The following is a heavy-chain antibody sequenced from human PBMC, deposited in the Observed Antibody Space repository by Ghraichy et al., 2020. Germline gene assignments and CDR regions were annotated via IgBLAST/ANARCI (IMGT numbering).Heavy chain of an antibody. V-gene: IGHV3-33*01. CDR3: ARDGHYCSSTSCYAGFDY. J-gene: IGHJ4*02. CDR2: IWYDGSNK. CDR1: GFTFSSYG. Sequence: GGSLRLSCAASGFTFSSYGMHWVRQAPGKGLEWVAVIWYDGSNKYYADSVKGRFTISRDNSKNTLYLQMNSRRAEDTAGYYCARDGHYCSSTSCYAGFDYWGQGTLVTVSS. D-gene: IGHD2-2*01.